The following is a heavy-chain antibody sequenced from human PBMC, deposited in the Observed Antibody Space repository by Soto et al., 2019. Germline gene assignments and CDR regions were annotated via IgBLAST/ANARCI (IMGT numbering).Heavy chain of an antibody. D-gene: IGHD3-10*01. CDR1: GFTVSSNY. Sequence: GGSLRLSCAASGFTVSSNYMSWVRQAPGKGLEWVSVIYSGGSTYYADSVKGRFTISRDNSKNTLYLQMNSLRAEDTAVYYCARGPITMVRGVIDSVYYYYGMDVWGQGTTVTVSS. J-gene: IGHJ6*02. CDR3: ARGPITMVRGVIDSVYYYYGMDV. CDR2: IYSGGST. V-gene: IGHV3-66*01.